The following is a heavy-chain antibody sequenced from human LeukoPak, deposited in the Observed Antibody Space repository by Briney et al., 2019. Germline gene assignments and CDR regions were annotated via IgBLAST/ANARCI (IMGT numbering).Heavy chain of an antibody. D-gene: IGHD5-12*01. Sequence: SVKVSCKASGGTFSSYAISWVRQAPGQGLEWMGGIIPIFGTANYAQKFQGRVTITADESTSTAYMELRSLRSDDTAVYYCARVFSGYDEKYYYYYYYMDVWGKGTTVTISS. CDR3: ARVFSGYDEKYYYYYYYMDV. CDR1: GGTFSSYA. V-gene: IGHV1-69*13. CDR2: IIPIFGTA. J-gene: IGHJ6*03.